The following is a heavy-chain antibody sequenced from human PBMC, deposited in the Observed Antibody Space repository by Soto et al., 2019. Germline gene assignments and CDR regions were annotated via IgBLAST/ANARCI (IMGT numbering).Heavy chain of an antibody. D-gene: IGHD4-17*01. J-gene: IGHJ4*02. CDR1: GLTFRFCA. Sequence: GGSLRLSCAASGLTFRFCAMSWVRQAPGKGLEWVSSIRGNNGDTYYVDSVKGRFTISKDNSKNTLYLQMNSLRAEDTAVYYCASAPTTVVTPYYFDYWGQGTLVTSPQ. CDR2: IRGNNGDT. V-gene: IGHV3-23*01. CDR3: ASAPTTVVTPYYFDY.